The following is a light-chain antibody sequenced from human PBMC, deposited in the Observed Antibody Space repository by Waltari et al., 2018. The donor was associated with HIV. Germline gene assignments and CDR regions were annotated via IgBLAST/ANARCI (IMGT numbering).Light chain of an antibody. CDR3: QQYAASPLT. J-gene: IGKJ4*01. V-gene: IGKV3-20*01. CDR2: GAS. CDR1: QSVRSAS. Sequence: ELVLTQSPVTLSSSPGERATLSCRASQSVRSASFAWYQQKPGQAPRLLIYGASSRAPGIPDRFSGSGAVTDFILTISRLEPEDCAVYYCQQYAASPLTFGGGTKVEIK.